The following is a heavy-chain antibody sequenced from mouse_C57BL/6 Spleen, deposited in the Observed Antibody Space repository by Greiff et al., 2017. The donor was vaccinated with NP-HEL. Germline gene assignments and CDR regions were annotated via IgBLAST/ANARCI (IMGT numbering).Heavy chain of an antibody. V-gene: IGHV1-82*01. CDR2: IYPGDGDT. D-gene: IGHD2-1*01. CDR1: GYAFSSSW. J-gene: IGHJ2*01. CDR3: AREGGLLPIDY. Sequence: VQLQQSGPELLKPGASVKISCKASGYAFSSSWMNWVKQRPGKGLEWIGRIYPGDGDTNYNGKFKGKATLTADKSSSTAYMQLSSLTSEDSAVYFCAREGGLLPIDYWGQGTTLTVSS.